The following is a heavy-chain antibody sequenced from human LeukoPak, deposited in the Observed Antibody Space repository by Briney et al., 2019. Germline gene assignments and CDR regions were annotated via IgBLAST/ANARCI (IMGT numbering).Heavy chain of an antibody. CDR1: GYTFISYR. Sequence: ASVKVSCKASGYTFISYRISWVRQAPGRGPEWMGWISPYNGNTNYAQKFQGRVTMTTDTSTSTASMDLRTLGSDDTAVYYCARDAQTWGSFLYFDYWGQXTPVTVSS. CDR2: ISPYNGNT. D-gene: IGHD7-27*01. J-gene: IGHJ4*02. CDR3: ARDAQTWGSFLYFDY. V-gene: IGHV1-18*01.